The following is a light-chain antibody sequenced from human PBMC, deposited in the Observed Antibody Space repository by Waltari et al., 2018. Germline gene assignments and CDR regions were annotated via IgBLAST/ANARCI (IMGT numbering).Light chain of an antibody. CDR2: TAS. CDR3: QQTNSAPYT. Sequence: DIHLTQFPSRRLPSVGATVPTTCRTSQTINVYLNWYQQTSGRAPKLLIHTASVLHNGVPSRFRGSGSTTDFTLTITSVQPDDFATYYCQQTNSAPYTFGQGTTLDIK. CDR1: QTINVY. J-gene: IGKJ2*01. V-gene: IGKV1-39*01.